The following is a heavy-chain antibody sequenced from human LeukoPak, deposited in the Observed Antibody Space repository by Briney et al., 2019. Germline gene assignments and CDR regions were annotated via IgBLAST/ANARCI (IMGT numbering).Heavy chain of an antibody. J-gene: IGHJ4*02. D-gene: IGHD2-15*01. CDR1: GFTFSSYD. Sequence: PGGSLRLSCAASGFTFSSYDMHWVRQATGKGLEWVSGISHVGDTYYSGSVKGRFTISRDNSKNTLYLQMNSLRAEDTAVYYCAKVGGFIGYCSGGSCSYFDYWGQGTLVTVSS. V-gene: IGHV3-13*01. CDR2: ISHVGDT. CDR3: AKVGGFIGYCSGGSCSYFDY.